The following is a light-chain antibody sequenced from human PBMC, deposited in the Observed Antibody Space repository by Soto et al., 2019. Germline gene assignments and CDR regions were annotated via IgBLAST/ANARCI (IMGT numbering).Light chain of an antibody. V-gene: IGKV1-6*01. Sequence: AIQMTQSPSSLSASVGDRVTITCRASQGIRNDLGWYQQKPGKAPKLLIYAASSLQSGVPTRFRGSGSGTDFTLTISSLQPEDCATYYCLQDYNYPYTFGQGTKLEI. CDR3: LQDYNYPYT. CDR1: QGIRND. CDR2: AAS. J-gene: IGKJ2*01.